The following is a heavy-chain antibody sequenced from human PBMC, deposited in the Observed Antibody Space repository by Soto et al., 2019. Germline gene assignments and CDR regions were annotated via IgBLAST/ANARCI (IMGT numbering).Heavy chain of an antibody. D-gene: IGHD4-17*01. Sequence: QVQLQESGPGLVKPSETLSLTCTVSGGSISSYYWSWIRQPPGKGLEWIGHIYYSGSIKYNPSLRSRVTRSVDTSENQFSLKLSSVTAADTAVYYCANTYGGNSFGFDPWGQGTLVTVSS. CDR2: IYYSGSI. J-gene: IGHJ5*02. CDR1: GGSISSYY. CDR3: ANTYGGNSFGFDP. V-gene: IGHV4-59*08.